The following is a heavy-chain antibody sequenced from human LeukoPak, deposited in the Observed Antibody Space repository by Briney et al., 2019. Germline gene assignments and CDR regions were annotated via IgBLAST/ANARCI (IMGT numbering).Heavy chain of an antibody. V-gene: IGHV1-8*01. CDR1: GYTFTSYD. CDR3: ARGRGNWKYLGY. D-gene: IGHD1-7*01. CDR2: MNPNSGNT. Sequence: ASVKVSCKASGYTFTSYDINWVRQATGQGLEWMGWMNPNSGNTGYAQKFQGRVTMTRNTSISTAYMELSSVTAADTAVYYCARGRGNWKYLGYWGQGTLVTVSS. J-gene: IGHJ4*02.